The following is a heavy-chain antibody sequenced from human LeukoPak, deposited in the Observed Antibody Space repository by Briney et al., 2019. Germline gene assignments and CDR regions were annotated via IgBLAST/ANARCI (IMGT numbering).Heavy chain of an antibody. V-gene: IGHV3-23*01. J-gene: IGHJ4*02. CDR3: AKIAVINYYFDD. CDR2: IGASGAGT. CDR1: GFPFSSYA. D-gene: IGHD6-19*01. Sequence: GGSLRLSCAASGFPFSSYAMSWVRQAPGKGLEWVSAIGASGAGTYYAGSVKGRFTISRDNSKNTLYLQMNSLRAEDTAEYYCAKIAVINYYFDDWGQGTLVTVSS.